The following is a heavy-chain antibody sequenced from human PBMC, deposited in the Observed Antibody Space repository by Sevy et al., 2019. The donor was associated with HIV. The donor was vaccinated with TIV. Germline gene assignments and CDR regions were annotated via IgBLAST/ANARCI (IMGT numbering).Heavy chain of an antibody. Sequence: ASVKVSCKASGYTFTSYDINWVRQATGQGLEWMGWMNPNSGNTGYAQKFQGRVTMTRNTSISTAYMELSSLRSGETAVYYCARGGDYCSSTSCYGRYYYYYGMDVWGQGTTVTVSS. J-gene: IGHJ6*02. CDR3: ARGGDYCSSTSCYGRYYYYYGMDV. CDR1: GYTFTSYD. V-gene: IGHV1-8*01. D-gene: IGHD2-2*01. CDR2: MNPNSGNT.